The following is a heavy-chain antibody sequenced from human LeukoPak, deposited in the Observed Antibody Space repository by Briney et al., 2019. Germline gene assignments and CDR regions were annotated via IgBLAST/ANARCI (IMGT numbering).Heavy chain of an antibody. V-gene: IGHV3-30*18. J-gene: IGHJ4*02. CDR3: AKDFRATVTTRY. Sequence: GGSLRLSCAASGFTFSSYGMPWVRQAPGKGLEWVAVISYDGSNKYYADSVKGRFTISRDNSKNTLYLQMNSLRAEDTAVYYCAKDFRATVTTRYWGQGTLVTVSS. D-gene: IGHD4-17*01. CDR2: ISYDGSNK. CDR1: GFTFSSYG.